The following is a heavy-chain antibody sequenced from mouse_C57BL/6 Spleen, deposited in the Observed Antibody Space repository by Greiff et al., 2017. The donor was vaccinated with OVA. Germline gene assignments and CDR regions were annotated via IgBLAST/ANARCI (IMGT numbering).Heavy chain of an antibody. Sequence: QVQLQQSGAELARPGASVKLSCKASGFTFTSYGISWVKQRTGQGLEWIGEIYPRSGNTYYNEKFKGKATLTADKSSSTAYMELRSLTSEDSAVYFCARSGETGTWFAYWGQGTLVTVSA. CDR1: GFTFTSYG. D-gene: IGHD3-1*01. J-gene: IGHJ3*01. CDR3: ARSGETGTWFAY. CDR2: IYPRSGNT. V-gene: IGHV1-81*01.